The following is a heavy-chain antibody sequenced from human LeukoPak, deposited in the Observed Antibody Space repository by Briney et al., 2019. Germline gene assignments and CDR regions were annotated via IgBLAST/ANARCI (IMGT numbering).Heavy chain of an antibody. D-gene: IGHD1-1*01. Sequence: GGSLRLSCAASGFTFSNYNMNWVRQPPGKGLEWVSYISSSSDTVFYPDSVQGRFTISRDNAKNSLYLQMYSLRDDDTALYYCARDDTGNSGHFDLWGRGTLVTVSS. CDR2: ISSSSDTV. CDR3: ARDDTGNSGHFDL. CDR1: GFTFSNYN. J-gene: IGHJ2*01. V-gene: IGHV3-48*02.